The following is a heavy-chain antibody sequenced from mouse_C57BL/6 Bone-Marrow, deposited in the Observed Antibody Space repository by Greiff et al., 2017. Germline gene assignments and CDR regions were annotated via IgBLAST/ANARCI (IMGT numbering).Heavy chain of an antibody. Sequence: QVHVKQPGAELVKPGASVKLSCKASGYTFTSYWMQWVKQRPGQGLEWIGEIDPSDSYTNYHQKFKGKATLTVDTSSSTAYMQLSSLTSEDSAVYSCARRNYYDYTFDYWGQGTTLTVSS. CDR2: IDPSDSYT. CDR3: ARRNYYDYTFDY. CDR1: GYTFTSYW. V-gene: IGHV1-50*01. D-gene: IGHD2-4*01. J-gene: IGHJ2*01.